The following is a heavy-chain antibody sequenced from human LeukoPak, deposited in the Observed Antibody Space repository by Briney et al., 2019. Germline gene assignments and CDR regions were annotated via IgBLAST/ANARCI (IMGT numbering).Heavy chain of an antibody. CDR3: VRVRSGSSDY. Sequence: ASVKVSCTASGYTFTGYYMHWVRQAPGQGLEWMGRINPNSGGTNYAQKFQGRVTMTRDTSISTAYMELSRLRSDDTAVYYCVRVRSGSSDYWGQGTLVTVSS. J-gene: IGHJ4*02. CDR1: GYTFTGYY. D-gene: IGHD1-26*01. V-gene: IGHV1-2*06. CDR2: INPNSGGT.